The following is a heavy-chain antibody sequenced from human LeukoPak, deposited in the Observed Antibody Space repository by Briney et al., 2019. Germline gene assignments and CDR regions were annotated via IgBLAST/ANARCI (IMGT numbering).Heavy chain of an antibody. J-gene: IGHJ4*02. Sequence: PPVNFSCKASGYTFPSYVISWVRQAPGQGLEWMGWIRAYNGNTNYAQKLQGKVTMTTDTSTSTAYMELRSLRSDGTAVYYCARVRGYYDSSGPRDYWGQGTLVTVSS. CDR3: ARVRGYYDSSGPRDY. CDR1: GYTFPSYV. CDR2: IRAYNGNT. V-gene: IGHV1-18*01. D-gene: IGHD3-22*01.